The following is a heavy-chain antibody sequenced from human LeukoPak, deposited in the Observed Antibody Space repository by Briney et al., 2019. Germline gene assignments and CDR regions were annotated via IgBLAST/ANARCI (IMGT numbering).Heavy chain of an antibody. Sequence: GGSLRLSCAASGLTVSSNYMSWVRQAPGEGLEWVSVIYSDGGGGTTYYADSVKGRFTISRDNSKNMLFLQMNSLRAEDTAVYYCVGTGPLSSNGWDFNYWGQGTLVTVSS. D-gene: IGHD6-19*01. CDR2: IYSDGGGGTT. J-gene: IGHJ4*02. CDR3: VGTGPLSSNGWDFNY. V-gene: IGHV3-53*01. CDR1: GLTVSSNY.